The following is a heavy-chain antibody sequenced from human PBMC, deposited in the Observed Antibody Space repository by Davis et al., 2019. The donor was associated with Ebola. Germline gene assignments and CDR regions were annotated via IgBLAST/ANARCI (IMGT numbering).Heavy chain of an antibody. Sequence: GGSLRLSCAASGFTFRNYAMNWVRQAPGKGPEWVSRISGSDGTTNYADSVKGRFTISRDNSKNTLYLQMNSLRAEDTAVYFCAKAFGPNWFDSWGLGTLVTVSS. CDR1: GFTFRNYA. J-gene: IGHJ5*01. CDR3: AKAFGPNWFDS. CDR2: ISGSDGTT. D-gene: IGHD2/OR15-2a*01. V-gene: IGHV3-23*01.